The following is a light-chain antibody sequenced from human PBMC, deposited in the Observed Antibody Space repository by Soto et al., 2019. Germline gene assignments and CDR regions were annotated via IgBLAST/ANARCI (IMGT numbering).Light chain of an antibody. CDR2: DAS. J-gene: IGKJ1*01. V-gene: IGKV3-11*01. CDR3: QQRSNWPPT. CDR1: QSVSSD. Sequence: EIVMTPSPATLSVSPGERATLSCRASQSVSSDLAWYHQKPGQAPRLLIYDASNRATGIPARFSGSGSGTDFTLTISSLEPEDFAVYYCQQRSNWPPTFGQGTKVDIK.